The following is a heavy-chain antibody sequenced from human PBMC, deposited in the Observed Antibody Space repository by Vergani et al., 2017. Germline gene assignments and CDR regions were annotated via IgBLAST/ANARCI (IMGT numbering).Heavy chain of an antibody. CDR1: GFSFNTYG. CDR2: IGYDGRIK. CDR3: AKDGRENSDYGYFDY. D-gene: IGHD4-17*01. Sequence: QVQLVETGGGVVQPGGSLRLYCATSGFSFNTYGAHWVRQAPGKGLEWVAFIGYDGRIKYNVDSVKGRFTISRDTSKKTLSLQRRSLRADDTAVYYCAKDGRENSDYGYFDYWRQGTLVTVSS. J-gene: IGHJ4*02. V-gene: IGHV3-30*02.